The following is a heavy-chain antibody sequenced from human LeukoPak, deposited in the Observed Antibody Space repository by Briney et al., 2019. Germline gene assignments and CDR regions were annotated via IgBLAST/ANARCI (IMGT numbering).Heavy chain of an antibody. V-gene: IGHV3-11*01. CDR1: GSTFSDYY. D-gene: IGHD1-26*01. CDR3: AGNQYSGSYYSAMGY. J-gene: IGHJ4*02. Sequence: GGSLRLSWAAPGSTFSDYYMSWFRQAPGKGLGWVPYISSSGSTIYYADSVKGRFTISRDNAKNSLYLQMSSLRAEDTAVYYCAGNQYSGSYYSAMGYWGQGTLVTVSS. CDR2: ISSSGSTI.